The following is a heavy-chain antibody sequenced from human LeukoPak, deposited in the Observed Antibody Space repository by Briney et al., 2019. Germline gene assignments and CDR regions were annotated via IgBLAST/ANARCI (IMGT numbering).Heavy chain of an antibody. D-gene: IGHD3-22*01. CDR2: INSDGSST. CDR1: GFTFSSYW. V-gene: IGHV3-74*01. J-gene: IGHJ4*02. Sequence: GGSLRLSCAASGFTFSSYWMHWVRQAPGKGLVWVSRINSDGSSTSYADSVKGRFTISRDDAKNTVYLQMNSLRAEDTAVYYCARSLGSSGYQDYWGQGTLVTVSS. CDR3: ARSLGSSGYQDY.